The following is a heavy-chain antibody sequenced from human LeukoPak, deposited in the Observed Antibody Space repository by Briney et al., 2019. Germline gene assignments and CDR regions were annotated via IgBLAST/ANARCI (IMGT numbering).Heavy chain of an antibody. CDR2: IYSGGTT. D-gene: IGHD6-13*01. CDR1: GFTFSSYS. J-gene: IGHJ4*02. Sequence: GGSLRLSCAASGFTFSSYSMNWVRQAPGKGLEWVSVIYSGGTTYYADSVKGRFTISRDNSKNTLYLQMNSLRDEDTAVYYCARGVVAAGTTLDYWGQGTLVTVSS. CDR3: ARGVVAAGTTLDY. V-gene: IGHV3-66*01.